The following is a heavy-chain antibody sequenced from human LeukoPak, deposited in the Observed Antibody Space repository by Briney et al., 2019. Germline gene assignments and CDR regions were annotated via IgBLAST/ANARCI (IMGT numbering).Heavy chain of an antibody. CDR1: GFIVSNNY. V-gene: IGHV3-53*01. J-gene: IGHJ4*02. CDR2: IYSGGST. CDR3: ATRVSTSRSFDY. Sequence: GGSLRLSCAPSGFIVSNNYMTWVRQARGRGLEWVSVIYSGGSTYYADSVKGRFTISRDNSKNTLYLQMNSLRAEDTAVYYCATRVSTSRSFDYWGQGALVTVSS.